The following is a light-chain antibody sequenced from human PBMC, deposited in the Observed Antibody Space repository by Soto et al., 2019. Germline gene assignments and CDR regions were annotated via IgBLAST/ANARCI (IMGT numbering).Light chain of an antibody. J-gene: IGKJ5*01. V-gene: IGKV1-9*01. Sequence: DIQMTQSPSTLSASVGDRVTITCRASQGIDTSLAWYQQKPGKAPKLLIYAASNFQSGVPSRFSGSGSGTHFTLTISSLQPEDFATYYCQQLHGYPITFGQGTRLENK. CDR2: AAS. CDR3: QQLHGYPIT. CDR1: QGIDTS.